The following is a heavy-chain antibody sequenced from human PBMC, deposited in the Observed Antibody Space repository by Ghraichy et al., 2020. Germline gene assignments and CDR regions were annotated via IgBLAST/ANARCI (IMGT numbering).Heavy chain of an antibody. J-gene: IGHJ6*03. D-gene: IGHD2-15*01. V-gene: IGHV3-53*01. CDR3: AREVRYCSGGSCYFDEYYYYMDV. Sequence: GGSLRLSCAASGFTVSSNYMSWVRQAPGKGLEWVSVIYSGGSTYYADSVKGRFTISRDNSKNTLYLQMNSLRAEDTAVYYCAREVRYCSGGSCYFDEYYYYMDVWGKGTTVTVSS. CDR2: IYSGGST. CDR1: GFTVSSNY.